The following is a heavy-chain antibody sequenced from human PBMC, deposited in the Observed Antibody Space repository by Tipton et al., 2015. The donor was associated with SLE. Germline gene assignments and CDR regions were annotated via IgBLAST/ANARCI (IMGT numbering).Heavy chain of an antibody. J-gene: IGHJ2*01. CDR1: GGSFSGYL. V-gene: IGHV4-34*01. CDR3: ARPHGNSRSNWYFDL. D-gene: IGHD4-23*01. Sequence: TLSLTCAVYGGSFSGYLWSWIRQPPGKGLEWIGEISHSGTTNYNPSFKSRATISIDTSKNQFSLKVTSVTAADTAVYYCARPHGNSRSNWYFDLWGRGTLVTVSS. CDR2: ISHSGTT.